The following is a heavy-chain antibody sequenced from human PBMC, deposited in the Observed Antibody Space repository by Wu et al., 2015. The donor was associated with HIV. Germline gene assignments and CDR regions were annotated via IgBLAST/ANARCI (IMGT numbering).Heavy chain of an antibody. V-gene: IGHV1-69*05. CDR3: ARDLAFLYYDSSGYSKFDH. J-gene: IGHJ4*02. CDR1: GDGFTSYA. CDR2: INPLFGTT. D-gene: IGHD3-22*01. Sequence: QVQLVQFGAELKKPGSSVKITCKASGDGFTSYAVSWVRQAPGQGLEWMGGINPLFGTTKHTQKFQDRVTFTTDESKTTAYMELSSLRSDDTAVYYCARDLAFLYYDSSGYSKFDHWGQGTLVTVSS.